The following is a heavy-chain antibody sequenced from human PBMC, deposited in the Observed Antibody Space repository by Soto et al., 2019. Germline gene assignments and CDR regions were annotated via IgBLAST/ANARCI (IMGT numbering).Heavy chain of an antibody. D-gene: IGHD4-17*01. V-gene: IGHV4-59*01. J-gene: IGHJ4*02. Sequence: SETLSLTCTVSGGSISSYYWSWIRQPPGKGLEWIGYIFSSGSTNYNPSLKSRVTISVDTSKSQFSLKLSSVTAAYTVVYYCARRPTVTPSYFDRWVQENPVTVSS. CDR3: ARRPTVTPSYFDR. CDR2: IFSSGST. CDR1: GGSISSYY.